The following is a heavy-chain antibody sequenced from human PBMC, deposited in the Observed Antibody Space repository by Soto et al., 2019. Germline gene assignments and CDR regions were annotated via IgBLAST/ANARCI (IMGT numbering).Heavy chain of an antibody. J-gene: IGHJ4*02. V-gene: IGHV4-38-2*01. Sequence: TRNLYLTCAVSGYSISSGYYWGWVRQPPGKGLEWIGSIYHSGSTYYNPSLKSRVTISVDTSKNQFSLKLTSVTAADTAVYYCARTYEEMATPRSGGYWGPGTLVTVS. D-gene: IGHD5-12*01. CDR2: IYHSGST. CDR3: ARTYEEMATPRSGGY. CDR1: GYSISSGYY.